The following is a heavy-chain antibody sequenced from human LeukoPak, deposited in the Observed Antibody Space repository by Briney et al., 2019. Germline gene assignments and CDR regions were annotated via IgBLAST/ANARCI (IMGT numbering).Heavy chain of an antibody. J-gene: IGHJ4*02. V-gene: IGHV3-48*04. CDR1: GFSFGRYS. Sequence: GGSLRLSCAAFGFSFGRYSMKWVRQAPGKGLEWVSYISSSSSTIYYADSVKGRFTISRDNAKNSLYLQLSSLRAEDTAVYYCARGYCSNSTCCFDFWGQGTLVSVSS. CDR3: ARGYCSNSTCCFDF. CDR2: ISSSSSTI. D-gene: IGHD2-2*01.